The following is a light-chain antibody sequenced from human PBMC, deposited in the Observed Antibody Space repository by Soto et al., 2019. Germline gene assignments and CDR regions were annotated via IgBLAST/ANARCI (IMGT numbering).Light chain of an antibody. CDR2: GAS. J-gene: IGKJ5*01. V-gene: IGKV3-20*01. CDR3: QQYGSSPIT. Sequence: EIVLTQSPDTLSLSPGEGTTLSFRASQGVTSNYLAWYQQRPGQAPRLLIYGASSRATGIPDRFSGSGSGTDFTLSISRLEPEDFAVYYCQQYGSSPITFGQGTRLEIK. CDR1: QGVTSNY.